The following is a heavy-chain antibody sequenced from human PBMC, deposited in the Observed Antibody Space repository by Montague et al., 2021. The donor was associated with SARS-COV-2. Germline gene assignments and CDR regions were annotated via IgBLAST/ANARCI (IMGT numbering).Heavy chain of an antibody. CDR3: ARPGGPAGKHWFDP. CDR1: GGSVSGTSYY. J-gene: IGHJ5*02. V-gene: IGHV4-39*01. D-gene: IGHD2-2*01. Sequence: SETLSLTCTVSGGSVSGTSYYWAWIRQPPGSGLELIVNIHHSGTTFSNLSLKSRVTISVDTSKNEVSLKLNSVTAADTAVYYCARPGGPAGKHWFDPWGQGTLVTVSS. CDR2: IHHSGTT.